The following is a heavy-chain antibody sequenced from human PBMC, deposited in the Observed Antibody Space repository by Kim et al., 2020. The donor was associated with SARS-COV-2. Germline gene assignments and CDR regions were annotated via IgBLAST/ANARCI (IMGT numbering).Heavy chain of an antibody. Sequence: GGSLRLSCAASGFTFSSYAMSWVRQAPGKGLEWVSAISGSGGSTYYADSVKGRFTISRDNSKNTLYLQMNSLRAEDTAVYYCAKEPMAYSSSWYENYGMDVWGQGTTVTVSS. CDR1: GFTFSSYA. CDR2: ISGSGGST. CDR3: AKEPMAYSSSWYENYGMDV. J-gene: IGHJ6*02. V-gene: IGHV3-23*01. D-gene: IGHD6-13*01.